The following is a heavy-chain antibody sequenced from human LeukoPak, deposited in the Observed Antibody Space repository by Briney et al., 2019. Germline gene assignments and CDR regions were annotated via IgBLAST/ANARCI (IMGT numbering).Heavy chain of an antibody. V-gene: IGHV1-8*01. CDR3: ARAPYDFWSGSDMDV. CDR1: GYTFTSYD. CDR2: MNPNSGNT. D-gene: IGHD3-3*01. J-gene: IGHJ6*03. Sequence: ASVKVSCKASGYTFTSYDINWVRQATGQGLEWMGWMNPNSGNTGYAQKFQGRVTTTRNTSISTAYMELSSLRSEDTAVYYCARAPYDFWSGSDMDVWGKGTTVTVSS.